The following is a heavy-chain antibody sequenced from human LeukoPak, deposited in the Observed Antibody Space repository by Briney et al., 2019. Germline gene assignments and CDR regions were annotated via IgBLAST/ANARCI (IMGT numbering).Heavy chain of an antibody. CDR2: INPNSGGT. D-gene: IGHD3-3*01. CDR3: ASSEGSITIFGVVIRSFDY. J-gene: IGHJ4*02. V-gene: IGHV1-2*02. Sequence: ASVKVSCKASGYTFTGYYMHWVRQAPGQGLEWMGWINPNSGGTNYAQKFQGRVTMTRDTSISTAYMELSRLRSDDTAVYYCASSEGSITIFGVVIRSFDYWGQGTLVTVSS. CDR1: GYTFTGYY.